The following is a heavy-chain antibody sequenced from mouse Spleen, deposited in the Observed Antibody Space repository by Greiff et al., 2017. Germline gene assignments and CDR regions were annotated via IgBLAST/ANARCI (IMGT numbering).Heavy chain of an antibody. CDR2: IWSGGST. CDR3: ASPPMITTYAMDY. V-gene: IGHV2-2*01. CDR1: GFSLTSYG. Sequence: QVQLKESGPGLVQPSQSLSITCTVSGFSLTSYGVHWVRQSPGKGLEWLGVIWSGGSTDYNAAFISRLSISKDNSKSQVFFKMNSLQADDTAIYYCASPPMITTYAMDYWGQGTSVTVSS. D-gene: IGHD2-4*01. J-gene: IGHJ4*01.